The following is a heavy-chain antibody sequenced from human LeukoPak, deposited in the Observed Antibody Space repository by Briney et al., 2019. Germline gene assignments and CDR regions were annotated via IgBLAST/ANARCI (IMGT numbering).Heavy chain of an antibody. CDR1: GFFFSSYS. J-gene: IGHJ4*02. Sequence: GESLRLSCAASGFFFSSYSMNWVRQAPGKGLEWVSSISSTDTYIYYADSVKGRFTISRDNAKNLLFLQMNSLRAEDTAVYYCARCLPMIRPEGPGDYWGQGILVTVSS. CDR2: ISSTDTYI. CDR3: ARCLPMIRPEGPGDY. D-gene: IGHD3-22*01. V-gene: IGHV3-21*01.